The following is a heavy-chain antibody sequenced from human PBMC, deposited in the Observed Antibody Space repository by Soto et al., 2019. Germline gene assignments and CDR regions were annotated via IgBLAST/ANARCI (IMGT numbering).Heavy chain of an antibody. V-gene: IGHV1-18*01. CDR3: ARDQTYYGSGSLSC. J-gene: IGHJ4*02. CDR1: GYTFTSYG. Sequence: QVQLVQSGAAVKKPGASVKVSCKASGYTFTSYGISWVRQAPGQGLEWMGWISAYNGNTNYAQKLQGRVTMTPDTSTSTAYMELRSLRSDDTAVYYCARDQTYYGSGSLSCWGQGTLVPVSA. CDR2: ISAYNGNT. D-gene: IGHD3-10*01.